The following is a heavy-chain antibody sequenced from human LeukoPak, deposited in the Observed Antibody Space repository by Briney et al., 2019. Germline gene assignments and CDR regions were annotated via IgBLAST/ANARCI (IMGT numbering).Heavy chain of an antibody. J-gene: IGHJ6*04. Sequence: GSSVKVSHKASGGTFSSYAISWVRQAPGQGLEWMGGIIPIFGTANYAQKFQGRVTITADESTSTAYMELSSLRSEDTAVYYCAAGGPEGLIAAARYYYYYGMDVWGKGTTVTVSS. CDR1: GGTFSSYA. V-gene: IGHV1-69*01. CDR3: AAGGPEGLIAAARYYYYYGMDV. D-gene: IGHD6-13*01. CDR2: IIPIFGTA.